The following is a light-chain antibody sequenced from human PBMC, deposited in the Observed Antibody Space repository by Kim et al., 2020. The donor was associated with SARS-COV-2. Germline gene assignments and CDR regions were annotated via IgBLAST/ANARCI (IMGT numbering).Light chain of an antibody. Sequence: VERATLSCRASQSVSSSYLAWYQQKPGQAPRLLIYGASSRATGIPDRFSGSGSGTDFTLTISRLEPEDFAVYYCQQYGSSPRTFGQGTKVDIK. J-gene: IGKJ1*01. V-gene: IGKV3-20*01. CDR2: GAS. CDR1: QSVSSSY. CDR3: QQYGSSPRT.